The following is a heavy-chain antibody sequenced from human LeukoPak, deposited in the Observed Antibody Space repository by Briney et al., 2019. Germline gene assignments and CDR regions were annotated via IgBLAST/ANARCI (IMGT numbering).Heavy chain of an antibody. Sequence: GGSLRLSCAASGFTFSSFTMTWVRQAPGKGLEWVSSISSGSNYIYDADAVKGRFTISRDNAKNSPYLQTDSLRAEDTAVYYCARGDCITSRCYLPNWFDPWGQGTLVTVSS. CDR2: ISSGSNYI. CDR1: GFTFSSFT. V-gene: IGHV3-21*01. J-gene: IGHJ5*02. CDR3: ARGDCITSRCYLPNWFDP. D-gene: IGHD2-2*01.